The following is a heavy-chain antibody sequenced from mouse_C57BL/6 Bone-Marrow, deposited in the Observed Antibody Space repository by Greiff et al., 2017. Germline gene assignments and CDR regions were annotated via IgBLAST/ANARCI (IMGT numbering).Heavy chain of an antibody. Sequence: LVESGAELVRPGTSVKMSCKASGYTFTNYWIGWAKQRPGNGLEWIGDIYPGGGYTNYNEKFKGKATLTADKSSSTAYMQFSSLTSEDSAIYDGARLGVWYAMDYWGQVTSVTVSS. CDR1: GYTFTNYW. CDR2: IYPGGGYT. V-gene: IGHV1-63*01. CDR3: ARLGVWYAMDY. J-gene: IGHJ4*01.